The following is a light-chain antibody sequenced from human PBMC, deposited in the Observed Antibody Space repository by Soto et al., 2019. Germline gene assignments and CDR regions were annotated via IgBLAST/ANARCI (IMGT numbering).Light chain of an antibody. CDR2: VAS. V-gene: IGKV3-20*01. CDR1: QSVTSSY. J-gene: IGKJ4*01. Sequence: VLTQSPGTLSLSPGERATLSCRASQSVTSSYLAWYQQKPGQAPRLLIYVASSRATGIPDRFSGSGSGTDFTLSISILEPEDFAVYFCQQYGGSPPLTFGGGTTVEIK. CDR3: QQYGGSPPLT.